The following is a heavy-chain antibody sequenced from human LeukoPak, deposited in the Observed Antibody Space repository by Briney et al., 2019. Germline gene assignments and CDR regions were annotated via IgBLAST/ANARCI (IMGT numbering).Heavy chain of an antibody. CDR2: ISSSGSTI. V-gene: IGHV3-11*01. CDR3: ARSFYYYYYYMDV. CDR1: GFTFSDYY. J-gene: IGHJ6*03. Sequence: GGSLRLSCAASGFTFSDYYMSRIRQAPGKGLEWVSYISSSGSTIYYADSVKGRFTISRDNAKNSLYLQMNSLRAEDTAVYYCARSFYYYYYYMDVWGKGTTVTISS.